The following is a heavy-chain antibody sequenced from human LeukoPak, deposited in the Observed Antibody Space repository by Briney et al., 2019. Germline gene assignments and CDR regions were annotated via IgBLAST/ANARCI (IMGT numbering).Heavy chain of an antibody. Sequence: GGSLRLSCAASGFTFSSYAMSWVRQAPGKGLEWVSAISGSGGSTYYADSVKGRFTISRDNSKNTLYLQMNNLRAEDTAVYYCAKDWTDIVVVVAAIPGPFDYWGQGTLVTVSS. CDR1: GFTFSSYA. V-gene: IGHV3-23*01. CDR2: ISGSGGST. CDR3: AKDWTDIVVVVAAIPGPFDY. J-gene: IGHJ4*02. D-gene: IGHD2-15*01.